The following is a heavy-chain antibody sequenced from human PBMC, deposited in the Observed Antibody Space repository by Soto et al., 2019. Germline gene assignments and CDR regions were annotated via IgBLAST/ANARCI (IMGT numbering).Heavy chain of an antibody. J-gene: IGHJ6*02. V-gene: IGHV1-69*12. Sequence: QVQLVQSGAEVKKPGSSVKVSCKASGGTFSSYAISWVRQAPGQGLEWMGGIIPIFGTANYARKFQGRVTITADESTSTGYMERSSLSSEDTAVYYCARDMFEYGDYYGMDVWGQGTTVTVSS. CDR3: ARDMFEYGDYYGMDV. D-gene: IGHD4-17*01. CDR2: IIPIFGTA. CDR1: GGTFSSYA.